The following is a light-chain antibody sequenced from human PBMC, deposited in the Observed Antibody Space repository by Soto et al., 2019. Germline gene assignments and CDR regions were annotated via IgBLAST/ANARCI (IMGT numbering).Light chain of an antibody. Sequence: DIQMTQSPSSLSASVGDRVTITCRASQSISSYLNWYQQKPGKAPKLLIYAASSLQSGVPSTFSGSGSGTDFTLTISSLQPEDFATYYCQQSYSTPMWTFGQGTKVEIK. V-gene: IGKV1-39*01. CDR3: QQSYSTPMWT. CDR1: QSISSY. J-gene: IGKJ1*01. CDR2: AAS.